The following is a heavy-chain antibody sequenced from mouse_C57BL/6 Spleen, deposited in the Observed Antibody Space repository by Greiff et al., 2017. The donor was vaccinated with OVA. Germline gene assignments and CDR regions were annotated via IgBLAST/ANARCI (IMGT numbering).Heavy chain of an antibody. D-gene: IGHD4-1*01. V-gene: IGHV1-59*01. CDR2: IDPSDSYT. Sequence: QVHVKQPGAELVRPGTSVKLSCKASGYTFTSYWMHWVKQRPGQGLEWIGVIDPSDSYTNYNQKFKGKATLTVDTSSSTAYMQLSSLTSEDSAVYYCARSTGTKLDYWGQGTTLTVSS. CDR3: ARSTGTKLDY. CDR1: GYTFTSYW. J-gene: IGHJ2*01.